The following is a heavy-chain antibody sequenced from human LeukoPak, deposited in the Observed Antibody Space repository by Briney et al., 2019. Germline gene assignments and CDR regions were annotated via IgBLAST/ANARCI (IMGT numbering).Heavy chain of an antibody. D-gene: IGHD3-10*01. Sequence: GGSLRLSCAASGFTFSSYGMHWVRQAPGKGLEWVVVISYDGSNKYYADSVKGRFTISRDNSKNTLYLQMNSLRAEDTAVYYCAKDTYYYGLDYYYGMDVWGKGTTVTVSS. J-gene: IGHJ6*04. CDR1: GFTFSSYG. CDR3: AKDTYYYGLDYYYGMDV. CDR2: ISYDGSNK. V-gene: IGHV3-30*18.